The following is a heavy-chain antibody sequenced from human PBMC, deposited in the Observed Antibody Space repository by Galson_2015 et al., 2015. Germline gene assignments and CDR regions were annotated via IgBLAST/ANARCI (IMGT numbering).Heavy chain of an antibody. Sequence: SLRLSCAASGFTFSSYAMSWVRQAPGKGLEWVSAIRSSGGSTHYADSVKGRFTISRDNSKNTLYLQMNSLRAEDTAVYYCAKDTRDDFWSGSRSLGYSGQGTLVTVSS. D-gene: IGHD3-3*01. CDR2: IRSSGGST. CDR3: AKDTRDDFWSGSRSLGY. J-gene: IGHJ4*02. V-gene: IGHV3-23*01. CDR1: GFTFSSYA.